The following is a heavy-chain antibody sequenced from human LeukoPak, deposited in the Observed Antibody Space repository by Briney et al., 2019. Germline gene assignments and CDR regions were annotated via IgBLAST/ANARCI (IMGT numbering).Heavy chain of an antibody. J-gene: IGHJ4*02. CDR2: ISGSGGST. Sequence: GGSLRLSCAASGFTFSSYAMSWARQAPGKGLEWVSAISGSGGSTYYADSVKGRFTISRDNSKNTLYLQMNSLRAEDTAVYYCAKEPFDFWSGYCDYWGQGTLVTVSS. D-gene: IGHD3-3*01. CDR3: AKEPFDFWSGYCDY. V-gene: IGHV3-23*01. CDR1: GFTFSSYA.